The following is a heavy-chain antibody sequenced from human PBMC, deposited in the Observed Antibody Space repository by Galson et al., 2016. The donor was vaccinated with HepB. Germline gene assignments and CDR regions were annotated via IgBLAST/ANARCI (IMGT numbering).Heavy chain of an antibody. J-gene: IGHJ3*01. D-gene: IGHD5-24*01. Sequence: TLSLTCAVSGTSITSAASYWSWIRQHPGKGLEGIAYIYHTGTSQYNPSLKSQVTISVDTSKTQFSLKLISLNVAERAFYYCGRTSRAYNSNAFDFWGQGTLVTVAS. CDR1: GTSITSAASY. CDR3: GRTSRAYNSNAFDF. V-gene: IGHV4-31*11. CDR2: IYHTGTS.